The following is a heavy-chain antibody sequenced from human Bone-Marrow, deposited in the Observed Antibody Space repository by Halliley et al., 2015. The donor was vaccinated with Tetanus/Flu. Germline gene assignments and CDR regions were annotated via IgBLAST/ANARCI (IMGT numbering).Heavy chain of an antibody. CDR1: GFSFSSYW. V-gene: IGHV3-74*01. D-gene: IGHD1-1*01. CDR3: ARPSLDSGPRSWFDP. Sequence: SLRLSCAASGFSFSSYWMHWVRQAPGKGLVWVSRINSDGTSRRYADSVKGRFTISRDNANNTLYLQMNSLRADDTAVYYCARPSLDSGPRSWFDPGGQGSQVTVSS. J-gene: IGHJ5*02. CDR2: INSDGTSR.